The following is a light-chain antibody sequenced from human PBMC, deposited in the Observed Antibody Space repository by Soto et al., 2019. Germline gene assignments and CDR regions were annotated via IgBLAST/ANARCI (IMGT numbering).Light chain of an antibody. CDR1: QSVSSN. Sequence: EVVMTQSPATLSVSPGERATLSCRAGQSVSSNLAWYQWKPGQAPRLLLYGASSRATGIPARFSGSGSGTEFTLTISSLQSEDFAVYYCQQYNEWLTFGGGTRVEIK. V-gene: IGKV3-15*01. CDR3: QQYNEWLT. J-gene: IGKJ4*01. CDR2: GAS.